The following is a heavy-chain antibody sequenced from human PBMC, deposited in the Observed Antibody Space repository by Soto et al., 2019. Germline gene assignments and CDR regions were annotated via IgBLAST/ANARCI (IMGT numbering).Heavy chain of an antibody. D-gene: IGHD1-26*01. CDR3: ARAKSSGRDDAFDI. J-gene: IGHJ3*02. CDR1: GFTFSDYY. CDR2: IAGTSYYT. Sequence: QVQLVESGGGLVEPGGSLRLSCGASGFTFSDYYMTWIRQAPGKGLEWVSYIAGTSYYTNYADSVKGCFIISRDNAKSSLYLQMKSLRADDTAVYYCARAKSSGRDDAFDIWGQGTVVTVSS. V-gene: IGHV3-11*05.